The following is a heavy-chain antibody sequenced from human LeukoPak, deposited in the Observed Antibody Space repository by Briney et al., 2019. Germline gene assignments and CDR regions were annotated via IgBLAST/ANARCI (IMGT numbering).Heavy chain of an antibody. CDR3: ARVLETDCRGGSCYSGLDY. Sequence: GGSLRLSCAASGFTFSSYNMNWVRQAPGRGLEWASSISRTGSYIYYADSVKGRFTISRDNAQNSLYLQMNSLRVEDTAVYYCARVLETDCRGGSCYSGLDYWGQGTLVTVSS. J-gene: IGHJ4*02. D-gene: IGHD2-15*01. CDR2: ISRTGSYI. CDR1: GFTFSSYN. V-gene: IGHV3-21*01.